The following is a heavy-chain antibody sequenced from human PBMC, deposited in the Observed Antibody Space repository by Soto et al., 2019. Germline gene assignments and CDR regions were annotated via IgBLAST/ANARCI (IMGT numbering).Heavy chain of an antibody. D-gene: IGHD6-19*01. V-gene: IGHV3-23*01. CDR2: ISGSGGST. CDR3: AKEPYSSDQLTRGDYFDY. CDR1: GFTFSSYA. J-gene: IGHJ4*02. Sequence: VSLRLSCAASGFTFSSYAMSWVRQAPGKGPEWVSAISGSGGSTYYADSVKGRFTISRDNSKNTLYLQMNSLRAEDTAVYYCAKEPYSSDQLTRGDYFDYWGQGTLVTVSS.